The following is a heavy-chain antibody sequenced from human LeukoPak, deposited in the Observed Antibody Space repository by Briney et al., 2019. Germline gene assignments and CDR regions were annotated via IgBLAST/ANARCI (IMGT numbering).Heavy chain of an antibody. D-gene: IGHD3-22*01. CDR3: ETWFNFYDSSGYYPH. J-gene: IGHJ4*02. CDR1: GGTFSSYA. CDR2: IIPIFGTT. V-gene: IGHV1-69*13. Sequence: ASVKVSCKASGGTFSSYAISWVRQAPGQGLEWMGGIIPIFGTTNYAQKFQGRVTITADESTSTAYMELSSLRSEDTAVYYCETWFNFYDSSGYYPHWGQGTLVTVSS.